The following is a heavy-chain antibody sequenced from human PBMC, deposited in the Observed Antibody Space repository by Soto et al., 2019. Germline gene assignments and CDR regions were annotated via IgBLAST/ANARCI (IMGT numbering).Heavy chain of an antibody. CDR2: INIDGSRT. Sequence: EVQLVESGGGLVQPGGSLRLSCAASGFTLSSYWMHWVRQAPGKGLVWISRINIDGSRTSYADSVKGRFTISRDNAKNKLYLQVNSPRAEDTAVYYCARTRDGYSFVGDWWGQGTLVTVSS. D-gene: IGHD4-4*01. V-gene: IGHV3-74*01. J-gene: IGHJ4*02. CDR3: ARTRDGYSFVGDW. CDR1: GFTLSSYW.